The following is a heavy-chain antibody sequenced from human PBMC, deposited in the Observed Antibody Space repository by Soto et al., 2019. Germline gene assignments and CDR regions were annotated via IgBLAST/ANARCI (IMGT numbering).Heavy chain of an antibody. Sequence: ETLSLTFAVYGGSFSGYYWSWIRQPPGKGLEWIGEINHSGSTNYNPSLKSRVTISVDTSKNQFSLKLSSVTAADTAVYYCARGRRLQLWSSDYWGQGTLVTVSS. J-gene: IGHJ4*02. CDR3: ARGRRLQLWSSDY. D-gene: IGHD5-18*01. V-gene: IGHV4-34*01. CDR2: INHSGST. CDR1: GGSFSGYY.